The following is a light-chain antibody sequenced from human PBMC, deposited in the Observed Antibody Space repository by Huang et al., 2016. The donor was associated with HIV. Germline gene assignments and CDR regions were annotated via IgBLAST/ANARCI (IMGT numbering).Light chain of an antibody. Sequence: IQLTQSPSSLSASVGDRVTIPCRASQGINSYLTWYQQKPGEAPKLLIYVASTLQSGVPSRFSGSGSETDFTLTISSLQPEDFATYYCQQRNSYPLTFGGGTKVEIK. V-gene: IGKV1-9*01. CDR3: QQRNSYPLT. CDR2: VAS. J-gene: IGKJ4*01. CDR1: QGINSY.